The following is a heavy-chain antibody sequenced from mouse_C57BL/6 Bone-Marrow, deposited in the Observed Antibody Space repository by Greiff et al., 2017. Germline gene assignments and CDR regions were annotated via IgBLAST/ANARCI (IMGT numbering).Heavy chain of an antibody. J-gene: IGHJ3*01. D-gene: IGHD4-1*01. V-gene: IGHV1-54*01. CDR1: GYAFTNYL. CDR2: INPGSGGT. CDR3: ARSKNWDSWFAY. Sequence: QVQLQQSGAELVRPGTSVKVSCKASGYAFTNYLIEWVKQRPGQGLEWIGVINPGSGGTNYNEKFEGKATLTADKSSSTAYMQLSSPTSEDSAVYFCARSKNWDSWFAYWGQGTLVTVSA.